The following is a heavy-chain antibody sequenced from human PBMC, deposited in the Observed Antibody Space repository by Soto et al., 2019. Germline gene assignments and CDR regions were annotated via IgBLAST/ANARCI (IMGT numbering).Heavy chain of an antibody. CDR2: IHLSGRV. D-gene: IGHD1-26*01. CDR1: GGSFSDYY. J-gene: IGHJ5*02. V-gene: IGHV4-34*01. CDR3: ARTPTRGASAWLDP. Sequence: QVQLQQWGSGLLKPSETLSLTCAIYGGSFSDYYWHWFRQSPGKGLEWIGEIHLSGRVNFTPSLKSRTSLSMDTSRNQFFLPLRSVTAADTAVYFCARTPTRGASAWLDPWGRGHLVTVSS.